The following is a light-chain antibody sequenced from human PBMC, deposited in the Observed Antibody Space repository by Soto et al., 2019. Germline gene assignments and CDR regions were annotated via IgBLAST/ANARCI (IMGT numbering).Light chain of an antibody. V-gene: IGKV4-1*01. CDR3: QQYYSTPCT. CDR1: QSILYSSNNKNY. J-gene: IGKJ2*02. Sequence: DIVMTQSPDSLAVSLGERATINCKSSQSILYSSNNKNYLAWYQQKPGQPPELLIYWASTRESGVPDRFSGSASGTDFTLTISSLQAEDVAVYYCQQYYSTPCTFGQGTKLEIK. CDR2: WAS.